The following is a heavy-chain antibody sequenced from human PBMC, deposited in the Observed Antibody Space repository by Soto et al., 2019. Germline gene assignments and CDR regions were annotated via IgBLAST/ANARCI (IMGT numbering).Heavy chain of an antibody. CDR2: IYYSGST. Sequence: KPSETLSLTCTVSGGSISSYYWSWIRQPPGKGLEWIGYIYYSGSTNYNPSLKSRVTISVDTSKNQFSLKLSSVTAADTAVYYCAGEVARGAFDIWGQGTMVTVSS. D-gene: IGHD2-15*01. CDR1: GGSISSYY. J-gene: IGHJ3*02. V-gene: IGHV4-59*01. CDR3: AGEVARGAFDI.